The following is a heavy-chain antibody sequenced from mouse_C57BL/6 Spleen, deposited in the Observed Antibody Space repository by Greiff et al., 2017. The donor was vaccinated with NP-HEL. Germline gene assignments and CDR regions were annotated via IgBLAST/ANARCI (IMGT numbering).Heavy chain of an antibody. V-gene: IGHV10-1*01. Sequence: EVQGVESGGGLVQPKGSLKLSCAASGFSFNTYAMNWVRQAPGKGLEWVARIRSKSNNYATYYADSVKDRFTISRDDSESMLYLQMNNLKTEDTAMYYCVRGGYYAMDYWGQGTSVTVSS. CDR3: VRGGYYAMDY. CDR2: IRSKSNNYAT. D-gene: IGHD1-1*02. CDR1: GFSFNTYA. J-gene: IGHJ4*01.